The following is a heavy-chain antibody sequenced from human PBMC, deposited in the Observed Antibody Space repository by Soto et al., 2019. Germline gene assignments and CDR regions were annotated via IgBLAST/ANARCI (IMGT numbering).Heavy chain of an antibody. CDR2: IYHSGST. CDR3: ARDRITIFGVVIMGYYYGMDV. Sequence: SETLSLTCTVSGGSISSGDYYWSWVRQPPGKGLEWIGEIYHSGSTNYNPSLKSRVTISVDKSKNQFSLKLSSVTAADTAVYYCARDRITIFGVVIMGYYYGMDVWGQGTTVPVSS. CDR1: GGSISSGDYY. D-gene: IGHD3-3*01. V-gene: IGHV4-4*02. J-gene: IGHJ6*02.